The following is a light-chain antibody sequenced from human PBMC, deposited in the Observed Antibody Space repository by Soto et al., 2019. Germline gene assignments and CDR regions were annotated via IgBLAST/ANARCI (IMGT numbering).Light chain of an antibody. CDR2: GAS. CDR1: QSISSY. CDR3: QLYGSSPYT. J-gene: IGKJ5*01. Sequence: EIVLTQSPGTLSLSPGERATLSCRASQSISSYLAWYQQKRGQAPRLLIYGASSRATATPDRFSGSGSGTDFTLTISRLEPEDFAVYYCQLYGSSPYTFGQGTRLEIK. V-gene: IGKV3-20*01.